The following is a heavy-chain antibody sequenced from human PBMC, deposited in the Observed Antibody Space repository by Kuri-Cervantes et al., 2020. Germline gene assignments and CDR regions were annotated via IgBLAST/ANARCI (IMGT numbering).Heavy chain of an antibody. CDR3: ARDVVVPAAIKATYYYYYGMDV. Sequence: GESLKISCAASGFPFSSYGMHWVRQAPGKGLEWVAVISYDGSNKYYADSVKGRFTISRDNSKNTLYLQMNSLRAEDTAVYYCARDVVVPAAIKATYYYYYGMDVWGQGTTVTVSS. V-gene: IGHV3-30*03. J-gene: IGHJ6*02. D-gene: IGHD2-2*01. CDR2: ISYDGSNK. CDR1: GFPFSSYG.